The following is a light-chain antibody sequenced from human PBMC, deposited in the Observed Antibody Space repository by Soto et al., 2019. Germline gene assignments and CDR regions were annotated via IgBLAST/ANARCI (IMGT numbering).Light chain of an antibody. CDR2: DAS. CDR3: QQYQSYPFT. CDR1: PGISSW. J-gene: IGKJ3*01. V-gene: IGKV1-5*01. Sequence: DVQMTQSPSILSASVGDRVTITCRASPGISSWLAWYQQKPGKAPKLLIYDASDLESGVPSRFSGSRSGTDFTLTINSLQPDDFATYYCQQYQSYPFTFGPGTKVDIK.